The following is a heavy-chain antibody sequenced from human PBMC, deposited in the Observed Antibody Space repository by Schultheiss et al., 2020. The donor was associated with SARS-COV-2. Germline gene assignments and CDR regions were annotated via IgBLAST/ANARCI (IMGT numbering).Heavy chain of an antibody. CDR1: GGSISSSSYY. V-gene: IGHV4-39*07. Sequence: SETLSLTCTVSGGSISSSSYYWGWIRQPPGKGLEWIGYIYYSGSTNYNPSLKSRVTISVDTSKNQFSLKLSSVTAADTAVYYCARVYSSSSLWDDQSYYYGMDVWGQGTTVTVSS. D-gene: IGHD6-6*01. CDR2: IYYSGST. J-gene: IGHJ6*02. CDR3: ARVYSSSSLWDDQSYYYGMDV.